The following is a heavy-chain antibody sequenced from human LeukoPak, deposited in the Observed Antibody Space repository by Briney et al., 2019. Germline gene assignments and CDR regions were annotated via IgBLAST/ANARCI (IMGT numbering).Heavy chain of an antibody. J-gene: IGHJ3*02. Sequence: GGSLRLSCAASGFTVSSNYMSWVRQAPGKGLEWVSVIYSGGSTYYADSVKGRFTISRDNSKNTLYLQMNSLRAEDTAVYHCAIHTVVRDAFDIWGQGTMVTVSS. D-gene: IGHD4-23*01. CDR3: AIHTVVRDAFDI. V-gene: IGHV3-53*01. CDR1: GFTVSSNY. CDR2: IYSGGST.